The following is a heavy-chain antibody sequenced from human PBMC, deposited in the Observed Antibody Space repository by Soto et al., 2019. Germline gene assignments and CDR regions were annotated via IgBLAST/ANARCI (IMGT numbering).Heavy chain of an antibody. CDR3: ARGRPYYDILTGYSERTYYFDY. D-gene: IGHD3-9*01. CDR1: GYTFTRYY. CDR2: MNPNSGNT. V-gene: IGHV1-8*01. Sequence: GASVKVSCKASGYTFTRYYIKWGRQGTGQRLEWMGWMNPNSGNTGYAQKFQGRVTMTRNTSISTAYMELSSLRSEDTAVYYCARGRPYYDILTGYSERTYYFDYWGQGTLVTVSS. J-gene: IGHJ4*02.